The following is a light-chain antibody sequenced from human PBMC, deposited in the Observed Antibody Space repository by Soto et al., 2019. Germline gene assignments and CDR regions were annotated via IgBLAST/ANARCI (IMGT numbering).Light chain of an antibody. CDR1: QSISSW. CDR2: DAS. CDR3: KQYNSSALT. J-gene: IGKJ4*01. Sequence: DIQMTQSPSTLSASVGDRVTITCRASQSISSWLAWYQQKPGKAPKLLIYDASSLESGVPSRFSGSGSGTEFTLTISSLQPDDFATYYCKQYNSSALTFGGGTKVEIK. V-gene: IGKV1-5*01.